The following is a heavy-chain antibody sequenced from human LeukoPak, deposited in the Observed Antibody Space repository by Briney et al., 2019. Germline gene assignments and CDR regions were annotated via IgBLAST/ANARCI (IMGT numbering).Heavy chain of an antibody. CDR3: AKGHIVVVTAILYYFDY. CDR2: ISGSGGST. D-gene: IGHD2-21*02. CDR1: GFTFSSYA. Sequence: GGSLRLSCAASGFTFSSYAMSWVRQAPGKGLEWVSAISGSGGSTYYADSVKGRFTISRDNSKNTLYLQMNSLRAEDTAVYYCAKGHIVVVTAILYYFDYWGQGTLVTVSS. J-gene: IGHJ4*02. V-gene: IGHV3-23*01.